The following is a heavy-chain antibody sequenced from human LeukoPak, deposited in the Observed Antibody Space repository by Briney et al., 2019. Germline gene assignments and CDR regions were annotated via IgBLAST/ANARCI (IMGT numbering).Heavy chain of an antibody. CDR3: AREVVELLLRDVWFDP. D-gene: IGHD2-15*01. J-gene: IGHJ5*02. V-gene: IGHV4-4*07. CDR1: GGSISSYY. Sequence: SETLSLTCTVSGGSISSYYWSWIRQPAGKGLEWIGRIYTSGSTNYNPSLKSRVTMSVDTSKNQFSLKPSSVTAADTAVYYCAREVVELLLRDVWFDPWGQGTLVTVPS. CDR2: IYTSGST.